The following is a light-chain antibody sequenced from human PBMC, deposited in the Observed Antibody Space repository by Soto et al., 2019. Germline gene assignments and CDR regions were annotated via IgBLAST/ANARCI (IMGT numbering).Light chain of an antibody. CDR1: QTITSF. Sequence: IQLTQSPSTLSASVGDRVTISCRASQTITSFLAWYQQKPGKAPKLLIYRTSSLESGVPSRFSGSGSGTEFTLTISSLQPDDFATYYCQEYNTYSRTFGQGTKVEIK. V-gene: IGKV1-5*03. CDR3: QEYNTYSRT. J-gene: IGKJ1*01. CDR2: RTS.